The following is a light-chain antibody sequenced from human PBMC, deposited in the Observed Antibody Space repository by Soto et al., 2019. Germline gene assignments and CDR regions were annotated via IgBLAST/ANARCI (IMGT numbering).Light chain of an antibody. V-gene: IGKV3-20*01. CDR2: SAS. CDR1: QSVISRY. Sequence: EIVLTQSPGTLSLSPGERATLSCRASQSVISRYLAWYQQKPGQAPRLLIYSASSRATGIPDRFSGSGSGTDFTLTISRLEPEDFAVYYCQQYGSLPTFGQGTRLEIK. CDR3: QQYGSLPT. J-gene: IGKJ5*01.